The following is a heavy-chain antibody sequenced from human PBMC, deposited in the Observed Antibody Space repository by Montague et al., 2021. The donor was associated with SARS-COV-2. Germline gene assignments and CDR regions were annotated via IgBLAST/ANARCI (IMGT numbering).Heavy chain of an antibody. J-gene: IGHJ5*02. Sequence: SETLSLTCTVSGGSMSGYHWSWIRQPPGKGLEWIGYIYYSRGTNYNPSLKSRVTISVDTSKNQFSLKLNSVTAADTAVYYCARGASELASWGQGALVTVSS. CDR1: GGSMSGYH. CDR3: ARGASELAS. CDR2: IYYSRGT. D-gene: IGHD3-10*01. V-gene: IGHV4-59*01.